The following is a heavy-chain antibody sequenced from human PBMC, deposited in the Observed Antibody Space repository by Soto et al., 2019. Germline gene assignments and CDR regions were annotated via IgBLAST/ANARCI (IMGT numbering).Heavy chain of an antibody. D-gene: IGHD3-16*01. J-gene: IGHJ4*02. CDR1: GFNFGSYS. V-gene: IGHV3-21*02. CDR3: ATAAPRFLSSLGVSPTDN. CDR2: ISGSSGSI. Sequence: EVLLVASGGGLVKPGGSLRLSCEVSGFNFGSYSMNWVRQAPGKGLEWVSAISGSSGSIYYADSVKGRFTISRDNAKNSLYLLMVSLRGADTAVYYCATAAPRFLSSLGVSPTDNWGPGTLVTVSS.